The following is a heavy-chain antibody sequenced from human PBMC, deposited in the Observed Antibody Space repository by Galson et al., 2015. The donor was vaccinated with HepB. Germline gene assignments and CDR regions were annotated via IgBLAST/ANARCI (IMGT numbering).Heavy chain of an antibody. CDR2: IIPIFGTA. V-gene: IGHV1-69*13. CDR1: GGTFSSYA. CDR3: ARSMGQDDAFDI. Sequence: SVKVSCKASGGTFSSYAISWVRQAPGRGLEWMGGIIPIFGTANYAQKFQGRVTITADESTSTAYMELSSLRSEDTAVYYCARSMGQDDAFDIWGQGTMVTVSS. J-gene: IGHJ3*02. D-gene: IGHD2-8*01.